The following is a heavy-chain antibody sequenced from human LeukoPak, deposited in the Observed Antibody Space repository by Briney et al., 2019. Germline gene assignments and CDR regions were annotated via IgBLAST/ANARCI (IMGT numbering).Heavy chain of an antibody. CDR2: IYHSGST. V-gene: IGHV4-4*02. CDR3: ARLGVVPAGYFDY. CDR1: GGSISSSNW. J-gene: IGHJ4*02. D-gene: IGHD2-2*01. Sequence: SETLSLTCAVSGGSISSSNWWSWVRQPPGKGLEWIGEIYHSGSTNYNPSLKSRVTISVDTSKSQFSLKLSSVTAADTAVYYCARLGVVPAGYFDYWGQGTLVTVSS.